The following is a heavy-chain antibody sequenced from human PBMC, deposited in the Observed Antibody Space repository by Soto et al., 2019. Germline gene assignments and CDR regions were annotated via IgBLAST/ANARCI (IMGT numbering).Heavy chain of an antibody. CDR3: ARGSGGWPARLGY. CDR1: GGPISSYY. J-gene: IGHJ4*02. Sequence: QVQMQESGTGLVKPSDTLSINCTVSGGPISSYYWSWIRQSPRKGLEWIGYIYYSGSTTYNPSLMGRVIISVATSKNEFSQELSSLPAADTAVYYCARGSGGWPARLGYCGQGTLVSVSS. D-gene: IGHD2-15*01. CDR2: IYYSGST. V-gene: IGHV4-59*07.